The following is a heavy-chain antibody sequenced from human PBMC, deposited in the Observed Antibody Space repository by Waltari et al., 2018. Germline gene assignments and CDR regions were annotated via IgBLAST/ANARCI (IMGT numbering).Heavy chain of an antibody. D-gene: IGHD1-1*01. J-gene: IGHJ4*02. CDR1: AGSIRISSYY. V-gene: IGHV4-39*07. CDR3: AREMYGTTFDY. Sequence: QLQLQQSGPGLVKPSETLSLTCTVSAGSIRISSYYWGWIGQPPGKGLEWIGSIYYSGSTYYNPSLKSRVTISVDTSKNQFSLKLSSVTAADTAVYYCAREMYGTTFDYWGQGTLVTVSS. CDR2: IYYSGST.